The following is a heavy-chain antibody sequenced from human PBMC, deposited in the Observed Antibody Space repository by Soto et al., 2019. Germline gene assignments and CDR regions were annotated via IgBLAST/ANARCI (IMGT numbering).Heavy chain of an antibody. V-gene: IGHV2-5*02. CDR2: LYWDGDK. Sequence: QITLRESGPTLVKPTQTLTLTCTFSGFSLGTSGEGVGWIRQPPRKALEWLATLYWDGDKRYSPSLRSRLTISKDTSESQVVLTMTNIDAADTATYFCAHRKRTITGATDFDYWGLGSLVTVSS. CDR3: AHRKRTITGATDFDY. J-gene: IGHJ4*02. D-gene: IGHD1-7*01. CDR1: GFSLGTSGEG.